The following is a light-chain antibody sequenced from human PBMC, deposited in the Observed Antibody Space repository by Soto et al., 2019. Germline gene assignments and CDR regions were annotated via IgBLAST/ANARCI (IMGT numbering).Light chain of an antibody. CDR2: DAS. Sequence: EIGLTQSPATLSLSPGERATLSCRASQSVSSYLAWYQQKPGQAPRLLIYDASNRATGIPARFSGSGSGTDSTLTISRLEPEDFAVYYCQQYGSSGTFGQGTKVDIK. CDR1: QSVSSY. CDR3: QQYGSSGT. J-gene: IGKJ1*01. V-gene: IGKV3-11*01.